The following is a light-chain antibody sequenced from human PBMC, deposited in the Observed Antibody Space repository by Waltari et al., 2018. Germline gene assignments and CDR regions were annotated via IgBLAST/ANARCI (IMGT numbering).Light chain of an antibody. Sequence: QTVVTQEPSFSVSTGGTVPPSCGFIYAPVSTPYPPGWYPHTPGQAPRTLIYSTNTRSSGFPDRFSGSILGNKAALTITGAQADDESDYYCVLYMGSGIWVFGGGTKLTVL. CDR3: VLYMGSGIWV. J-gene: IGLJ3*02. CDR1: YAPVSTPYP. V-gene: IGLV8-61*01. CDR2: STN.